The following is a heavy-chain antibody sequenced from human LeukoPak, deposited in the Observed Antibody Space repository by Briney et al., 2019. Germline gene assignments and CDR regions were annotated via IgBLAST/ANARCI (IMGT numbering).Heavy chain of an antibody. CDR3: AKDSWAYDFWSGYYTGSWFDP. D-gene: IGHD3-3*01. CDR1: GFTFSTYA. V-gene: IGHV3-23*01. Sequence: GGSLRLSCAASGFTFSTYAMSWVRQASGKGLEWVSAISGCGGSTYYADSVKGRFTISRDSSKNTLYLQMNSLRAEDTAVYYCAKDSWAYDFWSGYYTGSWFDPWGQGTLVTVSS. J-gene: IGHJ5*02. CDR2: ISGCGGST.